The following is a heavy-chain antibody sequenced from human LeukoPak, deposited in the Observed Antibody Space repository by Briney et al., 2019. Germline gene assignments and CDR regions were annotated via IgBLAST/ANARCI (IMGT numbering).Heavy chain of an antibody. CDR3: ARLGIITAAGSNDY. V-gene: IGHV3-7*03. J-gene: IGHJ4*02. Sequence: GGSLRLSCAASGFTFSSYWMIWVRQAPGKGLEWVANIKQDGSEKYYVDSVKGRFTISRDNAKNSVYLQMNSLRAEDTAVYYCARLGIITAAGSNDYWGQGTLVTVSS. D-gene: IGHD6-13*01. CDR2: IKQDGSEK. CDR1: GFTFSSYW.